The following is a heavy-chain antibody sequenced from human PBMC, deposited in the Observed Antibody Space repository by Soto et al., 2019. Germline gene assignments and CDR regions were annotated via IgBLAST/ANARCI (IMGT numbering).Heavy chain of an antibody. J-gene: IGHJ4*02. V-gene: IGHV2-5*02. Sequence: QITLKESGPTVVKPTQTLTLTCTFSGFSLSSPAVGVNWIRQPPGKALEWLALIYWDDDKQYSPSLRSRLTITKDTSKIQVVLTMTNVDPVDTATYYCAHGSGWLSDYWGQGTLVTVSS. CDR2: IYWDDDK. CDR3: AHGSGWLSDY. D-gene: IGHD6-19*01. CDR1: GFSLSSPAVG.